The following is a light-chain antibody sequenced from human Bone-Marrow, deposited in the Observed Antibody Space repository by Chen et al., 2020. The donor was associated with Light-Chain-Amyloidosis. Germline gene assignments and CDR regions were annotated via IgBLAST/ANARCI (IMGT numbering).Light chain of an antibody. CDR3: QVGSRGSDQLV. V-gene: IGLV3-21*02. J-gene: IGLJ3*02. CDR1: NIGSTS. CDR2: DDS. Sequence: SYVLTPPSSVSVAPGQTATLACGGNNIGSTSVLWYQPTPGQPPLLVVYDDSDRPSGFPGRLAGSNSGKAATLTIGRDEAGDEADYYCQVGSRGSDQLVFGGGTKLTVL.